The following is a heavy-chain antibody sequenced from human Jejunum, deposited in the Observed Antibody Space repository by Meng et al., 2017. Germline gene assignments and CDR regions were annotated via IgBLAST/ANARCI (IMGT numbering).Heavy chain of an antibody. CDR1: GGSISSRSYY. V-gene: IGHV4-39*01. J-gene: IGHJ4*02. CDR2: VFYSGTT. CDR3: ARLANSSPDY. D-gene: IGHD6-13*01. Sequence: QLQLQESGPGLVKPSETLSLTCSVSGGSISSRSYYWGWIRQPTGKGLEWIASVFYSGTTYYNPSLQSRVTISIDTSKNQFSMRLTSVTATDTSVYYCARLANSSPDYWGRGTLVTVSS.